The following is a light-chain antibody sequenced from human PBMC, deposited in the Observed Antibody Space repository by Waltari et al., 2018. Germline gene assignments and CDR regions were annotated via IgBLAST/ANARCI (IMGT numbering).Light chain of an antibody. Sequence: QSALTQPASVSGSPGQSITISCTGTSSDVGGYNYVSWYQQHPGKAPKLMIYEVSNRAAGVSSRLSGSKAGNTASLTVSGLQAEDEADYYCSSYTSSSALGVFGGGTKLTVL. CDR2: EVS. V-gene: IGLV2-14*01. J-gene: IGLJ2*01. CDR3: SSYTSSSALGV. CDR1: SSDVGGYNY.